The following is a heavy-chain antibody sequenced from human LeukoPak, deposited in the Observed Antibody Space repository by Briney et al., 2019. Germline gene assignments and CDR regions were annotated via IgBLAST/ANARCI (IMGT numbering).Heavy chain of an antibody. J-gene: IGHJ4*02. D-gene: IGHD3-10*01. CDR3: ARGGGVFDY. V-gene: IGHV4-61*01. CDR2: IYYSGST. Sequence: PSETLSLTCTVSGVSISSDSYYWGWIRQSPGKGLEWIGYIYYSGSTNYNPSLKSRVTISVDTSKNQFSLKLSSVTAADTAVYYCARGGGVFDYWGQGTLVTVSS. CDR1: GVSISSDSYY.